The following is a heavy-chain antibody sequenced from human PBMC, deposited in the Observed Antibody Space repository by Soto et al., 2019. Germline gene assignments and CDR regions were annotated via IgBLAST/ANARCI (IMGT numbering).Heavy chain of an antibody. D-gene: IGHD4-17*01. CDR1: GYTLTGLS. CDR3: ATDPHYDYGDYSSYAFDI. CDR2: FDPEDGET. V-gene: IGHV1-24*01. J-gene: IGHJ3*02. Sequence: GASVKVSCKVSGYTLTGLSMHWVRQAPGKGLEWMGGFDPEDGETIYAQKFQGRVTMTEDTSTDTAYMELSSLRSEDTAVYYCATDPHYDYGDYSSYAFDIWGQGTMVTVSS.